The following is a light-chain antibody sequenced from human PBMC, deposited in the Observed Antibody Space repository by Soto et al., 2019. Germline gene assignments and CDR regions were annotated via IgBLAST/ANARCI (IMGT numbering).Light chain of an antibody. Sequence: EIQVTQSPSTLSASVGDRVTITCLASQTISGYLNWYQQKTGKAPGLLIYAASYLGNGVPSRFSGSGSGTDFTLTISCLQSEDVATYYCQQYYSYPLTFGGGTKVDIK. V-gene: IGKV1-39*01. CDR3: QQYYSYPLT. CDR2: AAS. J-gene: IGKJ4*01. CDR1: QTISGY.